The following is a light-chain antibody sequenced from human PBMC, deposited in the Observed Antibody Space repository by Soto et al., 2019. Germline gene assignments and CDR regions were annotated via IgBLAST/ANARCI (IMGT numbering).Light chain of an antibody. V-gene: IGKV3-20*01. CDR2: GAS. CDR3: QRYGSSRPIT. J-gene: IGKJ5*01. CDR1: QSVSSRY. Sequence: EIVLTQSPGTLSLSPGERATLSCRASQSVSSRYLAWYQQKPGQAPRLVIYGASSRANGIPARFSGSGSGTDLTLTISRLEPEDFAVYYCQRYGSSRPITFGQGTRLEIK.